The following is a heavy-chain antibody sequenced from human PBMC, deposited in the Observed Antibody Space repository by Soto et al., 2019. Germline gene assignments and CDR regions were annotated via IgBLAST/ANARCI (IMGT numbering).Heavy chain of an antibody. Sequence: PGGSLRLSCAASGFTFSSYSMHWVRQAPGKGLEWITFISFDASNKYYADSVKGRFTISRDNSENTLYLQMNNLRTEDTAVYYCARDSFRAHDFGDYLAYWGQGTLVTVSS. J-gene: IGHJ4*02. CDR3: ARDSFRAHDFGDYLAY. CDR2: ISFDASNK. D-gene: IGHD4-17*01. V-gene: IGHV3-30-3*01. CDR1: GFTFSSYS.